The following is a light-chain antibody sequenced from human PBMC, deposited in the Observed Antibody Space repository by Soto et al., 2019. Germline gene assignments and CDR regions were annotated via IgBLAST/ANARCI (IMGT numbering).Light chain of an antibody. V-gene: IGLV2-14*01. Sequence: QSVLTQPASVSGSPGQSITISCTGTSSDVGGYKFVSWYQQHPGKAPKLMIYEVSNRPSGVSNRFSGSKSGNTAYLTISGRQAEDEADYYCSSYTTSSTRVFGGGTKLTVL. CDR2: EVS. J-gene: IGLJ3*02. CDR1: SSDVGGYKF. CDR3: SSYTTSSTRV.